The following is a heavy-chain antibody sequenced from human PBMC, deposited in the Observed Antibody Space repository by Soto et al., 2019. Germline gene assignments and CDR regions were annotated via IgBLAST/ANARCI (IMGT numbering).Heavy chain of an antibody. CDR3: ARQIYDSDTGPTFQYYFDS. CDR2: IDPSDSQT. J-gene: IGHJ4*02. Sequence: GESLKISCTGFGYTFTTFWITWVRQKPGKGLEWMGRIDPSDSQTYYSPSFRGHVTISATKSITTVFLQWSSLRASDTAMYYCARQIYDSDTGPTFQYYFDSWGQGTPVTVSS. D-gene: IGHD3-22*01. CDR1: GYTFTTFW. V-gene: IGHV5-10-1*01.